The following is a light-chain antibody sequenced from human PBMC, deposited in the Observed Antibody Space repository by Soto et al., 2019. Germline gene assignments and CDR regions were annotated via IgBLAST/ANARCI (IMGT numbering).Light chain of an antibody. CDR2: EDN. CDR1: SGSIASNY. V-gene: IGLV6-57*03. J-gene: IGLJ3*02. Sequence: NFMLTQPHSMSESPGKTVTISCARSSGSIASNYVQWYQQRPGSAPTTVIYEDNQRPSGVPDRFSGSIDSSSNSASLTISGLQSEDEADYYCQSYDSSNPWVFGGGTKLTVL. CDR3: QSYDSSNPWV.